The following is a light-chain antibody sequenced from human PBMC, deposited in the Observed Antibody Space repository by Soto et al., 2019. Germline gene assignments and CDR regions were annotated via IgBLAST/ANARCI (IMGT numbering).Light chain of an antibody. Sequence: EIVLTQSPGTLALSPGERATPSCRASQSVSSSYLAWYQQKPVQAPRLLIYGASSRATGIPDRFSGSGSGTDSTLTISRLEPEDFAVYYCQQYGSPPTFGQGTKVDIK. CDR3: QQYGSPPT. V-gene: IGKV3-20*01. CDR1: QSVSSSY. J-gene: IGKJ1*01. CDR2: GAS.